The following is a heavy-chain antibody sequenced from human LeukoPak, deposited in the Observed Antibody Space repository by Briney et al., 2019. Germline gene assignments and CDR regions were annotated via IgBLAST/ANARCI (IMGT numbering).Heavy chain of an antibody. V-gene: IGHV3-53*01. CDR3: ARRAGAYSHPYDY. J-gene: IGHJ4*02. CDR2: IYSDNT. CDR1: GFTVSSNS. Sequence: PGGSLRLSCTVSGFTVSSNSMSWVRQAPGKGLEWVSFIYSDNTHYSDPVKGRLTISRDNSKNTLYLQMNSLRAEDTAVYYCARRAGAYSHPYDYWGQGTLVTVSS. D-gene: IGHD4/OR15-4a*01.